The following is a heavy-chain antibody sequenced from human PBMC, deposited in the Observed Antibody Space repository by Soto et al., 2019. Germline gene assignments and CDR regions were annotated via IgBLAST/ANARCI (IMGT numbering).Heavy chain of an antibody. D-gene: IGHD2-21*02. CDR1: GDTFSSYT. CDR3: ARRRYCGVACDTQYYYGMDV. CDR2: IIPVLGVT. Sequence: QVQLVQSGPEVKKPGSSVRISCRSGGDTFSSYTVSWVRQTPGQGLEWMGRIIPVLGVTNYSRKFKGRMTSTADKSKPTAHMELSSLKSEDTARYYCARRRYCGVACDTQYYYGMDVWGQGTSVIVSS. J-gene: IGHJ6*02. V-gene: IGHV1-69*02.